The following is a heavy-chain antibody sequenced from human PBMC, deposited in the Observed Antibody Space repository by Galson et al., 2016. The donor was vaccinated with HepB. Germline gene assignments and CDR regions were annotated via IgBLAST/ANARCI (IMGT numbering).Heavy chain of an antibody. D-gene: IGHD3-10*01. CDR3: TRDYYGSLDH. CDR1: GFTFTNYD. J-gene: IGHJ4*02. V-gene: IGHV3-74*01. Sequence: SLRLSCAASGFTFTNYDIHWVRQAPGTGLVWVSRIKIDGHSITYADSVKGRFAISRDNAKNTVHLQMNSLRAEDTAVYYCTRDYYGSLDHWGQGTLVTVSS. CDR2: IKIDGHSI.